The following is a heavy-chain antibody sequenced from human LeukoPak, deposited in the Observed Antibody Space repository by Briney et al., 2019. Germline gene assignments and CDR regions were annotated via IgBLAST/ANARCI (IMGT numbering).Heavy chain of an antibody. V-gene: IGHV4-39*02. CDR3: ARVGEYDFWSGHDETLFDY. D-gene: IGHD3-3*01. CDR2: IFYSGST. CDR1: GGSISTSNYY. Sequence: KSSETLSLTCTVSGGSISTSNYYWGWIRQPPGKGLEWIGNIFYSGSTYYSPSLRSRVTISLDTSKNHFTLKLSSVTAADTALYYCARVGEYDFWSGHDETLFDYWGQGTLVTVSS. J-gene: IGHJ4*02.